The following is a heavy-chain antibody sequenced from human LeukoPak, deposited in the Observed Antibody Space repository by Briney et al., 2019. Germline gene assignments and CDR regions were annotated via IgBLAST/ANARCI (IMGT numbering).Heavy chain of an antibody. CDR3: AREDIVVVPAAISRWFDP. CDR1: GGSISSSSYY. Sequence: SETLSLTCTVSGGSISSSSYYWGWIRQPPGKGLEWIGSIYYSGSTYYNPSLKSRVTISVDTSKNQFSLKLSSVTAADTAVYYCAREDIVVVPAAISRWFDPWGQGTLVTVSS. J-gene: IGHJ5*02. D-gene: IGHD2-2*02. V-gene: IGHV4-39*07. CDR2: IYYSGST.